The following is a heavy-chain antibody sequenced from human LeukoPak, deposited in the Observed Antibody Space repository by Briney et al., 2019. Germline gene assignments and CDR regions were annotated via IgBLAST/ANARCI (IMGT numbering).Heavy chain of an antibody. J-gene: IGHJ4*02. Sequence: SGPTLVKPTQTLILTCSFSGFSLTTGTVCVGWVRHPPGKALEWLGFTYENDGKRYSPSMKNRLTTTTDPSKNQVVITMTNVDPVDTATYYCAHRQSVTSVDYWGQGILVTVSS. CDR2: TYENDGK. V-gene: IGHV2-5*01. CDR3: AHRQSVTSVDY. D-gene: IGHD4-17*01. CDR1: GFSLTTGTVC.